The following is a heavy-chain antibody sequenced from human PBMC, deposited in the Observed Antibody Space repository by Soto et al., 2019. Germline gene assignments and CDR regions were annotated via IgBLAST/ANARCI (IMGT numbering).Heavy chain of an antibody. CDR3: ARAAVTTSPWGYYYYYMGV. D-gene: IGHD4-17*01. CDR2: INSDGSST. Sequence: GGSLRLSCAASGFTFSSYWMHWVRQAPGKGLVWVSRINSDGSSTSYADSVMGRFTISRDNAKNTLYLQMNSLRAEDTAVYYCARAAVTTSPWGYYYYYMGVWGKGTTVTAP. V-gene: IGHV3-74*01. CDR1: GFTFSSYW. J-gene: IGHJ6*03.